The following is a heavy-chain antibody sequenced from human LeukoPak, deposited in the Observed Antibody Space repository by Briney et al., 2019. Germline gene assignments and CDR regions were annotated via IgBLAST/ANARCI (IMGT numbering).Heavy chain of an antibody. D-gene: IGHD6-13*01. V-gene: IGHV4-59*01. CDR3: ARVDSSGWYYFDY. CDR1: GGSISSYY. J-gene: IGHJ4*02. Sequence: SETLSLTCTVSGGSISSYYWSWIRQPPGKGLEWIGNIYYSGSTNYNPSLKSRVTISVDTSKNQLSLKLSSVTAADTAVYYCARVDSSGWYYFDYWGRGTLVTVSS. CDR2: IYYSGST.